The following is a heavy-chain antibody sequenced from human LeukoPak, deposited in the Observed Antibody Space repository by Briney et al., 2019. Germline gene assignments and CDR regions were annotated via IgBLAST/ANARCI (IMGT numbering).Heavy chain of an antibody. CDR2: ISAYNGNT. Sequence: GGSVKVSCKASGYTFTSYGISWVRQAPGQGLEWMGWISAYNGNTNYAQKLQGRVTMTTDTSTSTAYMQLRRLRSDDTAGYYCARDEAFLWFGELLNYWGQGTLVTVSS. CDR3: ARDEAFLWFGELLNY. CDR1: GYTFTSYG. V-gene: IGHV1-18*01. J-gene: IGHJ4*02. D-gene: IGHD3-10*01.